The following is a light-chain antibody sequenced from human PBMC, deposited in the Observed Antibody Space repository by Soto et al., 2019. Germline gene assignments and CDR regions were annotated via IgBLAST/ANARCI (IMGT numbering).Light chain of an antibody. J-gene: IGLJ1*01. CDR3: SSYTSTMTNV. CDR1: SSDVGGFNS. CDR2: DVV. Sequence: QPVLTRPASVSGSPGQSITLSCTGTSSDVGGFNSVSWYQLRPGTAPKLILYDVVDRPSGVSYRFSGSKSGNTASLTISGLQAADEADYFCSSYTSTMTNVFGSGTKVTVL. V-gene: IGLV2-14*03.